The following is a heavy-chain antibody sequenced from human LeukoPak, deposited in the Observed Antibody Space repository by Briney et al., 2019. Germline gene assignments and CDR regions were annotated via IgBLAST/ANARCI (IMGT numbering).Heavy chain of an antibody. V-gene: IGHV1-58*02. J-gene: IGHJ4*02. D-gene: IGHD6-6*01. CDR1: GFTFTSSA. Sequence: SVKVSCKASGFTFTSSAMQWVRQARGQRLEWIGWIVVGSGNTNYAQKFQERVTITRDMSTSTAYMELSSLRSEDTAVYYCAAIPYSSSSRAVDYWGQGTLVTVSS. CDR3: AAIPYSSSSRAVDY. CDR2: IVVGSGNT.